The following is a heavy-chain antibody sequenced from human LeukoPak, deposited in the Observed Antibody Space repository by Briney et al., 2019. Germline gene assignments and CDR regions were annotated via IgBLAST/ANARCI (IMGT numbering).Heavy chain of an antibody. V-gene: IGHV4-59*08. CDR3: ARHSSRGVKGYSSSWSPFDY. CDR1: GGSISSYY. J-gene: IGHJ4*02. Sequence: SETLSLTCTVSGGSISSYYWSCIRQPPGKGLEWIGYIYYSGSTNYNPSLKSRVTISVDTSKNQFSLKLSSVTTADTAVYYCARHSSRGVKGYSSSWSPFDYWGQGTLVTVSS. D-gene: IGHD6-13*01. CDR2: IYYSGST.